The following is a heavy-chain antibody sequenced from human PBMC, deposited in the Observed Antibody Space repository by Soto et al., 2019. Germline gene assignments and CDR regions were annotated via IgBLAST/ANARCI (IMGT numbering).Heavy chain of an antibody. D-gene: IGHD3-22*01. CDR3: ATSKRDYYDSSGYSVDLPGVIYYFDY. V-gene: IGHV1-2*02. J-gene: IGHJ4*02. CDR2: INPNSGGT. CDR1: GYAFTGYY. Sequence: QVPLVQSGAEVKKPGASVKVSCKASGYAFTGYYMHWVRQAPGQGLEWMGWINPNSGGTNYAQKFQGRVTMTRDTSISTAYMELSRLRSDDTAVYYCATSKRDYYDSSGYSVDLPGVIYYFDYWGQGTLVTVSS.